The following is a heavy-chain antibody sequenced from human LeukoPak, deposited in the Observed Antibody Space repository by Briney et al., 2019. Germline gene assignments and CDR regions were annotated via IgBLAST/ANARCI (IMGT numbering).Heavy chain of an antibody. CDR1: GGTFSSYA. V-gene: IGHV1-69*06. CDR3: ARGYGSGSYVNHDP. CDR2: IIPIFGTA. D-gene: IGHD3-10*01. J-gene: IGHJ5*02. Sequence: EASVKVSCKASGGTFSSYAISWVRQAPGQGLEWMGGIIPIFGTANYAQKFQGRVTITADKSTSTAYMELSSLRSEDTAVYYCARGYGSGSYVNHDPWGQGTLVTVSS.